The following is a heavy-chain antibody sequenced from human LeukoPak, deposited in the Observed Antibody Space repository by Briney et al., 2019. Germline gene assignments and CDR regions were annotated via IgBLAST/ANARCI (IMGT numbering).Heavy chain of an antibody. CDR2: IRSKANSYAT. D-gene: IGHD1-26*01. V-gene: IGHV3-73*01. CDR1: GFTFSSYA. CDR3: NGGSKGAY. Sequence: GGSLRLSCAASGFTFSSYAMHWVRQASGKGLEWVGRIRSKANSYATAYAASVKGRFTISRDDSKNTAYLQMNSLKTEDTAVYYCNGGSKGAYWGQGTLVTVSS. J-gene: IGHJ4*02.